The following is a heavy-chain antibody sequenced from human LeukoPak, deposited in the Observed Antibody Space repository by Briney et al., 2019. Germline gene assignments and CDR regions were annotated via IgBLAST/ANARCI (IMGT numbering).Heavy chain of an antibody. D-gene: IGHD1-1*01. CDR2: INPSGGTT. J-gene: IGHJ4*02. CDR1: GYTLTELS. V-gene: IGHV1-46*01. Sequence: ASVKVSCKVSGYTLTELSMHWVRQAPGQGLEWMGIINPSGGTTGYAQKFQGRVTMTRDTSTSTVYMELSSLRSEDTAVYYCARDARWNQGDFDYWGQGTLVTVSS. CDR3: ARDARWNQGDFDY.